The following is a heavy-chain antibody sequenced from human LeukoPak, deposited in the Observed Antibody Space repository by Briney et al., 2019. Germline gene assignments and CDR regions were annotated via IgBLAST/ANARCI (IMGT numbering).Heavy chain of an antibody. Sequence: PSETLSLTCTVSGGSISSSSYYWGWIRQPPGKGLEWIGSIYYSGSTYYNPSLKSRVTISVDTSKNQFSLKLSSVTAADTAVYYCVDSYYYDSSADYWGLGTLVTVSS. V-gene: IGHV4-39*01. CDR1: GGSISSSSYY. D-gene: IGHD3-22*01. CDR2: IYYSGST. CDR3: VDSYYYDSSADY. J-gene: IGHJ4*02.